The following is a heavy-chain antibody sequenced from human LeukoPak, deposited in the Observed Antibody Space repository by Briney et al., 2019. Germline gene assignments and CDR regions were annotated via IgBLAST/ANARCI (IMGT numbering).Heavy chain of an antibody. CDR1: GGTFSSYA. V-gene: IGHV1-69*05. CDR3: ARERPPGDSSNWFLEGYFDI. J-gene: IGHJ4*02. Sequence: GASVKVSCKASGGTFSSYAITWVRQAPGQGLEWMGRIIPIFGTANYAQKFQGRVTITTDESTSTAYMELSTLRSDDTAVYYCARERPPGDSSNWFLEGYFDIWGQGTLVTLSS. D-gene: IGHD6-13*01. CDR2: IIPIFGTA.